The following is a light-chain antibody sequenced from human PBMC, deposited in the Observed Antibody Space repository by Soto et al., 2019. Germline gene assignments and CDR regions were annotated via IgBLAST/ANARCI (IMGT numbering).Light chain of an antibody. CDR2: GVS. CDR1: QSLSSS. Sequence: EIVMTQSPATLSVSPGESATLSCRASQSLSSSLAWYQQKPGQAPRLLIYGVSTRATGIPARFSGGGSGTEFALTISSLQSEDFAVYYCQQYDIWPLTFGGGTKVEIK. V-gene: IGKV3-15*01. J-gene: IGKJ4*01. CDR3: QQYDIWPLT.